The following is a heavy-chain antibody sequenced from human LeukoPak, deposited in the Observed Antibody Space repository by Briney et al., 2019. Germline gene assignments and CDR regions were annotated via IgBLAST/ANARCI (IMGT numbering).Heavy chain of an antibody. J-gene: IGHJ4*02. Sequence: GGSLRLSCAASGFTFDKYTMNWVRQAPGKGLEWVSHISSASITIYYADSVKGRSTISRDNAKSSLYLHVTSLRAEDTALYYCARDYYRSGSYAVDFWGQGTLVTVSS. CDR1: GFTFDKYT. CDR3: ARDYYRSGSYAVDF. V-gene: IGHV3-48*01. D-gene: IGHD3-10*01. CDR2: ISSASITI.